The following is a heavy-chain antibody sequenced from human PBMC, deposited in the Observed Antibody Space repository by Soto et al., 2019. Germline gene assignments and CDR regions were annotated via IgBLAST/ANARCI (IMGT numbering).Heavy chain of an antibody. CDR3: ARDKPHNWFAP. J-gene: IGHJ5*02. CDR2: INNDGSHA. V-gene: IGHV3-74*01. CDR1: GFTFSNYW. Sequence: EEQVVESGGGLVQPGGSLRLSCAASGFTFSNYWMHWVRQVPGKGLVWVARINNDGSHATYEDSVEGRFTVSRDNAKNMLYLQRNSLRAEDTAVYYCARDKPHNWFAPWGQGTLVTVSS.